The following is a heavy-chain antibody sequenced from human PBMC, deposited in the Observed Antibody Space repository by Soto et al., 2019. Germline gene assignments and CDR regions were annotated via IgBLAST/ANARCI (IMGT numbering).Heavy chain of an antibody. J-gene: IGHJ4*02. CDR1: GFTFSDYS. CDR3: VRDARTMVRRHYFAY. V-gene: IGHV3-48*02. CDR2: ISSSSSPI. Sequence: EVQVVESGVGLVQPGGSLRLSCAASGFTFSDYSFNWVRQAPGRGLEWVSYISSSSSPIYYADSVEGRFTISRDNAKSSLYLQMNSLRDEDTAVYYCVRDARTMVRRHYFAYWGQGTLVTVSS. D-gene: IGHD3-10*01.